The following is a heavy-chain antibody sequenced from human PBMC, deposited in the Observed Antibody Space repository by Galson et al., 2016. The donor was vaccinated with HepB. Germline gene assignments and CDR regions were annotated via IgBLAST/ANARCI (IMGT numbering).Heavy chain of an antibody. CDR1: GFTFSDFG. V-gene: IGHV3-30*18. CDR2: ISYDGSHK. D-gene: IGHD1-1*01. Sequence: SLRLSCAASGFTFSDFGMHWVRQAPGKGLEWLAVISYDGSHKYYADSVKGRFTISRDSSKNKLYLQMSSLRTEDTAVYYCVKDNDNYLFDHWGQGTLVTVSS. CDR3: VKDNDNYLFDH. J-gene: IGHJ4*02.